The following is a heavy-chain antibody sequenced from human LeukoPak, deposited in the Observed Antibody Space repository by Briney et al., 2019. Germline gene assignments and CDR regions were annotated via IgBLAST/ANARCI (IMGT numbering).Heavy chain of an antibody. CDR3: AKGLRGRYDY. D-gene: IGHD1-26*01. Sequence: GGSLRLSCAASGFTFNSYAMAWVRQAPEKGLEWVSSITDNGISTYYADSVKGRFTISRDNSKNTLFLQMNSLRAEDTAVYFCAKGLRGRYDYSGQGTLVTVSS. J-gene: IGHJ4*02. V-gene: IGHV3-23*01. CDR2: ITDNGIST. CDR1: GFTFNSYA.